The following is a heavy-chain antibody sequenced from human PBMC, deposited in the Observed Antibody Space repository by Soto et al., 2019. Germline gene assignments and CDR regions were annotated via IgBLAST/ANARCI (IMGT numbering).Heavy chain of an antibody. V-gene: IGHV4-38-2*02. D-gene: IGHD4-17*01. CDR1: GFPISSPYS. Sequence: SETLSLTCLVSGFPISSPYSWGWIRQPPGKGLEWIGSISHTGTTSYSPSLTSRVSISVDASKNQVSLKLTSVTAADTAVYFCARVTMVIRDSDHFGVDVWGHGTTVTVSS. J-gene: IGHJ6*02. CDR3: ARVTMVIRDSDHFGVDV. CDR2: ISHTGTT.